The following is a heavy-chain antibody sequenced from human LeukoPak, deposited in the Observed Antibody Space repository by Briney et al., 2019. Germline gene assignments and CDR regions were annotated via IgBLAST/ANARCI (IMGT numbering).Heavy chain of an antibody. CDR1: GFTFSSYA. CDR3: AKEQRITMIVVAEFDY. Sequence: GGSLRLSCAASGFTFSSYAMSWVRQAPGKGLEWVSAISGGGGSTYYADSVKGRFTISRDNSKNTLYLQMNSLRAEDTAVYYCAKEQRITMIVVAEFDYWGQGTLVTVSS. J-gene: IGHJ4*02. V-gene: IGHV3-23*01. CDR2: ISGGGGST. D-gene: IGHD3-22*01.